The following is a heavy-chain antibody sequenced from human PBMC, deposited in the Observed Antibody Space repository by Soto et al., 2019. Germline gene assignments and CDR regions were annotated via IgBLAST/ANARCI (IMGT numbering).Heavy chain of an antibody. J-gene: IGHJ4*02. Sequence: SETLSLTCNVSGGPLTTYFWSWIRQPPGKGLEWIGDINYFGSTNYNPSLKSRVTISVDTSKNQFSLKLTSVTAADTAVYYCARDKITGLFDYWGQGTLVTVSS. V-gene: IGHV4-59*12. CDR2: INYFGST. CDR3: ARDKITGLFDY. D-gene: IGHD2-8*02. CDR1: GGPLTTYF.